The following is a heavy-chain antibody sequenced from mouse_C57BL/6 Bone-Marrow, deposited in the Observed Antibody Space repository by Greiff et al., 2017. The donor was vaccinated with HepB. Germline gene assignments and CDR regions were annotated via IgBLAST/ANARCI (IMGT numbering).Heavy chain of an antibody. J-gene: IGHJ2*01. CDR2: IHPNSGST. CDR1: GYTFTSYW. V-gene: IGHV1-64*01. Sequence: QVQLQQPGAELVKPGASVKLSCKASGYTFTSYWMLWVKQRPGQGLEWIGMIHPNSGSTNYNEKFKSKATLTVDKSSSTAYMQLSSLTSEDSAVYYCARSDWRITTVYWGQGTTLTVSS. CDR3: ARSDWRITTVY. D-gene: IGHD1-1*01.